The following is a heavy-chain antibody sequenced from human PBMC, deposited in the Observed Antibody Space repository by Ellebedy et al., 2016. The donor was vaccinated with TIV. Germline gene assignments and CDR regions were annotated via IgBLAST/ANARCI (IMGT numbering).Heavy chain of an antibody. V-gene: IGHV1-2*02. J-gene: IGHJ6*02. CDR3: ARDAQQWSPWYYHYYAMDV. CDR1: GYTFSDYY. D-gene: IGHD2-8*01. Sequence: ASVKVSCKASGYTFSDYYIHWVRQAPGQGLEWMGWFNPNSGGKSYAQKFLGRVTMTRDKSISIAYMELSSLRSDDTAVYYCARDAQQWSPWYYHYYAMDVWGQGTTVTVTS. CDR2: FNPNSGGK.